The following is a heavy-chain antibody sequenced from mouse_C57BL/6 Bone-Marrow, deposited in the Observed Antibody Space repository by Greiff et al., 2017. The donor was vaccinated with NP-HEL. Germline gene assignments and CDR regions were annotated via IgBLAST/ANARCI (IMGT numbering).Heavy chain of an antibody. J-gene: IGHJ1*03. V-gene: IGHV14-4*01. Sequence: EVQGVESGAELVRPGASVKLSCTASGFNIKDDYMHWVKQRPEQGLEWIGWIDPENGDTEYASKFQGKATITADTSSNTAYLQLSSLTSEDTAVYYCTTHYDYDWSPLYWYFDVWGTGTTVTVSS. CDR1: GFNIKDDY. CDR3: TTHYDYDWSPLYWYFDV. D-gene: IGHD2-4*01. CDR2: IDPENGDT.